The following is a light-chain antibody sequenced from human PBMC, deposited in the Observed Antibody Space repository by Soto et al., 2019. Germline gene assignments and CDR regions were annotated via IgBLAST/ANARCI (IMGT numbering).Light chain of an antibody. V-gene: IGKV3-20*01. Sequence: EIVLTQSPGPLSLSLGERATLSCRASQSISSNYLAWYQQTPGQAPRLLIYDASSRAAGIPDRFSGSGSGTDFTLTISRLEPEDFEVYYCQRYGGSPRTFGQGTKVEIK. CDR3: QRYGGSPRT. CDR2: DAS. CDR1: QSISSNY. J-gene: IGKJ1*01.